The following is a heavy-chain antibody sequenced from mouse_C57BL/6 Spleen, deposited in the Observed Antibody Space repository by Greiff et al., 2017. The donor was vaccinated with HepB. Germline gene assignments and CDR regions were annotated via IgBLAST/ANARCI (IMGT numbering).Heavy chain of an antibody. J-gene: IGHJ1*03. CDR1: GYTFTSYW. D-gene: IGHD1-1*01. Sequence: VQLQQPGAELVKPGASVKMSCKASGYTFTSYWITWVKQRPGQGLEWIGDIYPGSGSTNYNEKFKSKATLTVDTSSSTAYMQLSSLTSEDSAVYYCARRVVTTVVATRYWYFDVWGTGTTVTVSS. CDR2: IYPGSGST. CDR3: ARRVVTTVVATRYWYFDV. V-gene: IGHV1-55*01.